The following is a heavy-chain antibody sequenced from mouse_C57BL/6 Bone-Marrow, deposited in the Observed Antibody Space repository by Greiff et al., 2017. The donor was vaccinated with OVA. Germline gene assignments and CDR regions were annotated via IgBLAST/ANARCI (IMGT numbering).Heavy chain of an antibody. CDR1: GYSFTGYY. J-gene: IGHJ2*01. CDR2: IYPYNGVS. D-gene: IGHD2-1*01. CDR3: AREGGNYVNFDY. V-gene: IGHV1-31*01. Sequence: EVQGVESGPELVKPGASVKISCKASGYSFTGYYMHWVKQSHGNILDWIGYIYPYNGVSSYNQKFKGKATLTVDKSSSTAYMELRSLTSEDSAVYYGAREGGNYVNFDYWGQGTTLTVSA.